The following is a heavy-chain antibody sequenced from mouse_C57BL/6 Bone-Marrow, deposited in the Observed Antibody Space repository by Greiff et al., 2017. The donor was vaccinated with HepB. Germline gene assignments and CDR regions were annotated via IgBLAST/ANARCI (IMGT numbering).Heavy chain of an antibody. CDR2: INSDGGST. J-gene: IGHJ1*03. V-gene: IGHV5-2*01. CDR3: ARHGPLGRGDWYFDV. CDR1: EYEFPSHD. Sequence: DVMLVESGGGLVQPGESLKLSCESNEYEFPSHDMSWVRKTPEKRLELVAAINSDGGSTYYPDTMERRFIISRDNTKKTLYLQMRSLRSEDTALYYSARHGPLGRGDWYFDVWGTGTTVTVSS. D-gene: IGHD4-1*01.